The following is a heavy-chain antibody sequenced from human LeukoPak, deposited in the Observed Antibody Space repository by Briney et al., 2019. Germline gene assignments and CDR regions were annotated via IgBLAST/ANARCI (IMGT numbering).Heavy chain of an antibody. V-gene: IGHV4-31*03. J-gene: IGHJ4*02. D-gene: IGHD3-10*01. Sequence: SQTLPLTCTVSGGSISSGGYYWSWIRQHPGKGLEWIGYIYYSGSTYYNPSLKSRVTISVDTSKNQFSLKLSSVTAADTAVYYCASATMVRGIDYWGQGTLVTVSS. CDR3: ASATMVRGIDY. CDR1: GGSISSGGYY. CDR2: IYYSGST.